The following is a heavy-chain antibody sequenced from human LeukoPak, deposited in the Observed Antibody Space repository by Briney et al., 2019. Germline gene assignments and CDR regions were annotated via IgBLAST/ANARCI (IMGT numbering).Heavy chain of an antibody. J-gene: IGHJ4*02. CDR3: ATEGY. CDR1: GYTFTDSY. Sequence: AASVKVSCKASGYTFTDSYMYWVRPAPGQGVEWMGWINPNSGGTNYAQRFQDRATMTRDTSSSTAYMELSRLRSDDMAVYYCATEGYWGQGTLVTVSS. CDR2: INPNSGGT. V-gene: IGHV1-2*02.